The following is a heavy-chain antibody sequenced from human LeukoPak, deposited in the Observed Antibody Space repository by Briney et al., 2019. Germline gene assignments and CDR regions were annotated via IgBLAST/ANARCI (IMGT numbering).Heavy chain of an antibody. CDR3: AIPSTTVTPNFDY. D-gene: IGHD4-17*01. V-gene: IGHV1-69*04. CDR2: IILILGIA. Sequence: ASVTVSFSASAGTFSIYAISWVRHAPGQGLEWMGRIILILGIANYAQKFQGRVTITADNSTSTAYMELSSLRSEDTAVYYCAIPSTTVTPNFDYWGQGTLVTVSS. CDR1: AGTFSIYA. J-gene: IGHJ4*02.